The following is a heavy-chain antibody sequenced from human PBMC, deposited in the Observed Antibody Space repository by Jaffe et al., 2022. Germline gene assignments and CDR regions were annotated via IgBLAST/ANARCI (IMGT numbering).Heavy chain of an antibody. CDR3: ARDGVSSGWYREQKDAFDI. J-gene: IGHJ3*02. CDR1: GGSISSYY. CDR2: IYYSGST. D-gene: IGHD6-19*01. Sequence: QVQLQESGPGLVKPSETLSLTCTVSGGSISSYYWSWIRQPPGKGLEWIGYIYYSGSTNYNPSLKSRVTISVDTSKNQFSLKLSSVTAADTAVYYCARDGVSSGWYREQKDAFDIWGQGTMVTVSS. V-gene: IGHV4-59*01.